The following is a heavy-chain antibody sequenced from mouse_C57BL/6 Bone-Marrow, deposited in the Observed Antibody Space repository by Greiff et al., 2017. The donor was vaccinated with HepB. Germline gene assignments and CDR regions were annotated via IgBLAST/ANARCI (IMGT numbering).Heavy chain of an antibody. Sequence: VQRVESGAELVRPGASVKLSCKASGYTFTDYYINWVKQRPGQGLEWIARIYPGSGNTYYNEKFKGKATLTAEKSSSTAYMQLSSLTSEDSAVYFCARTDYYDYWGQGTTLTVSS. J-gene: IGHJ2*01. CDR3: ARTDYYDY. CDR1: GYTFTDYY. CDR2: IYPGSGNT. V-gene: IGHV1-76*01.